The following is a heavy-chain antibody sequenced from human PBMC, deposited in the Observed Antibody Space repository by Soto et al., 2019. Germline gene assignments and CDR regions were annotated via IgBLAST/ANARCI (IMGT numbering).Heavy chain of an antibody. Sequence: QLLESGPGLVKPSETLSLTCTVSGGSISSSSYYWGWIRQPPGKGLEWIGSIYYSGSTYYNPSLKSRVTISVDTSKNQFSLKLSSVTAADTAVYYCARHARNYVLNWFDPWGQGTLVTVSS. CDR1: GGSISSSSYY. V-gene: IGHV4-39*01. D-gene: IGHD1-7*01. CDR3: ARHARNYVLNWFDP. J-gene: IGHJ5*02. CDR2: IYYSGST.